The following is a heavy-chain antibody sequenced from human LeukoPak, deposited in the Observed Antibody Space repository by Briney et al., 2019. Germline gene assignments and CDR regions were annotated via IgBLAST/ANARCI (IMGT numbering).Heavy chain of an antibody. CDR1: GGSFSGYY. Sequence: PSETLSLTCAVYGGSFSGYYWSWIRQPPGKGLEWIGEINHSGSTNYNPSLKSRVTISVDTSKNQFSLKLSSVTAADTAVNYCARRTMVRGPLWYFDLWGRGTLVTVSS. J-gene: IGHJ2*01. CDR3: ARRTMVRGPLWYFDL. V-gene: IGHV4-34*01. CDR2: INHSGST. D-gene: IGHD3-10*01.